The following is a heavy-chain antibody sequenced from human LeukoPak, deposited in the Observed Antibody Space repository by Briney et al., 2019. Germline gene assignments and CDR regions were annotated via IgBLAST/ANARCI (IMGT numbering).Heavy chain of an antibody. CDR3: GAGIAAAGTWWNYFDY. CDR2: IYYSGST. V-gene: IGHV4-39*01. Sequence: SETLSLTCTVSGGSISSGGYYWSWIRQHPGKGLEWIGYIYYSGSTYYNPSLKSRVTISVDTSKNQFSLKLSSVTAADTAVYYCGAGIAAAGTWWNYFDYWGQGTLVTVSS. D-gene: IGHD6-13*01. CDR1: GGSISSGGYY. J-gene: IGHJ4*02.